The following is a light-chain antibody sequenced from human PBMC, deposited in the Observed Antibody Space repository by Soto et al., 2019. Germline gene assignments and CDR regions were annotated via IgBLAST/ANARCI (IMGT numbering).Light chain of an antibody. Sequence: QSALTQPASVSGSPGQSITISCTGNSSDVGGYNYVSWYQQHPGTAPKLMIYEVSNRPSGVSDRFSGSRSGNTASLTISGLQAEDESDYYCISYTSSSTWVFGGGTKLTV. CDR1: SSDVGGYNY. CDR2: EVS. CDR3: ISYTSSSTWV. J-gene: IGLJ3*02. V-gene: IGLV2-14*01.